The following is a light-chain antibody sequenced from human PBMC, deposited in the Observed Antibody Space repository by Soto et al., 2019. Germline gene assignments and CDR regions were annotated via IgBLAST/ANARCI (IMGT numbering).Light chain of an antibody. CDR1: SSDVGGYNY. V-gene: IGLV2-14*01. Sequence: QPVLTQPASVSGSPGQSITISCTGTSSDVGGYNYVSWYQQHPGKAPKLMIYDVSNRPSGVSNRFSGSKSGNTASLTISGLQAEDEADYYCSSYTSSSTVVFGGGTK. CDR3: SSYTSSSTVV. J-gene: IGLJ2*01. CDR2: DVS.